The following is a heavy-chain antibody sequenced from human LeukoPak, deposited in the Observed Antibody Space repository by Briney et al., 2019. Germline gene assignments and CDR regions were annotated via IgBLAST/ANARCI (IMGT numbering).Heavy chain of an antibody. D-gene: IGHD3-3*01. V-gene: IGHV3-48*01. CDR2: ISSSSSTI. CDR3: ASDFWSGPYYFDY. Sequence: PGGSLRLSCAASGFTFSSYEMNWVRQAPGKGLEWVSYISSSSSTIYYADSVKGRFTISRDNAKNSLYLQMNSLRAEDTAVYYCASDFWSGPYYFDYWGQGTLVTVSS. CDR1: GFTFSSYE. J-gene: IGHJ4*02.